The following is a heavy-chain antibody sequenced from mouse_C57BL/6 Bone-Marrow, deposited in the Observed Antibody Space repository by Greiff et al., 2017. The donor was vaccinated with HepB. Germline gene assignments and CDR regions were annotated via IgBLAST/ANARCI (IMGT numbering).Heavy chain of an antibody. J-gene: IGHJ3*01. CDR2: IYPGGGYT. V-gene: IGHV1-63*01. CDR3: ARRRLRSLAC. Sequence: VQLQQSGAELVRPGTSVKMSCKASGYTFTNYWIGWAKQRPGHGLEWIGDIYPGGGYTNYNEKFKGKATLTVDKSSSTAYMQLSSLTSEDSAVYYCARRRLRSLACWGQGTLVTFSA. CDR1: GYTFTNYW. D-gene: IGHD2-4*01.